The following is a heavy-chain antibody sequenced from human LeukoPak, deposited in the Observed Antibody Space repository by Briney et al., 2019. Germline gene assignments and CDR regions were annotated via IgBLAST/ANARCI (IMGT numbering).Heavy chain of an antibody. Sequence: SETLSLTCTVSGGSISSSSYYWGWIRQPPGKGLEWIGSIYYSGSTYYNPSLKSRVTISVDTSKNQFSLKLSSVTAADTAVYYCARGGYCSSTSCSIDYWGQGTLVTVSS. J-gene: IGHJ4*02. CDR3: ARGGYCSSTSCSIDY. CDR1: GGSISSSSYY. V-gene: IGHV4-39*07. CDR2: IYYSGST. D-gene: IGHD2-2*01.